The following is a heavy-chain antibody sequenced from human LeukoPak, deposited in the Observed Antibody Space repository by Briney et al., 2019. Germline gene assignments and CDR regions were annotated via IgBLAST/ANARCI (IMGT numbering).Heavy chain of an antibody. Sequence: SETLSLTCTVSGGSISSYYWSWIRQPPGKGLEWIGYIYYSGSTNYNPSLKSRVTISVDTSKNQFSLKLSSVTAADTAVYYCARGRGDDYSNYGAPLGAFDIWGQGTMVTVSS. J-gene: IGHJ3*02. D-gene: IGHD4-11*01. CDR1: GGSISSYY. CDR2: IYYSGST. V-gene: IGHV4-59*01. CDR3: ARGRGDDYSNYGAPLGAFDI.